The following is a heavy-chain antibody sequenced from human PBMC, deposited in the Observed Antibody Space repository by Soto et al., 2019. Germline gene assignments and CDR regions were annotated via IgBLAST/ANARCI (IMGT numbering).Heavy chain of an antibody. CDR2: ISAYNGNT. CDR3: ARDTPKLNYDYVWGSYRYGFDY. CDR1: GYTFTSYG. Sequence: ASVKVSCKASGYTFTSYGISWVRQAPGQGLEWMGWISAYNGNTNYAQKLQGRVTMTTDTSTSTAYMELRSLRSDDTAVYYCARDTPKLNYDYVWGSYRYGFDYWGQGTLVTVSS. D-gene: IGHD3-16*02. J-gene: IGHJ4*02. V-gene: IGHV1-18*01.